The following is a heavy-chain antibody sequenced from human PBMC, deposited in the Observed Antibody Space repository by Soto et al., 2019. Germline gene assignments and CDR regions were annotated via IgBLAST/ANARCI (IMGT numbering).Heavy chain of an antibody. Sequence: SQTLSLTCAISGDSVSSNSAAWNWIRQSPSRGLEWLGRTYYRSKWYNDYAVSVKSRITINPDTSKNQFSLQLNSVTPEDTAVYYCARFATHPKRVSYGVAHYYYYGMDVWGQGTTVTVSS. CDR2: TYYRSKWYN. V-gene: IGHV6-1*01. J-gene: IGHJ6*02. CDR1: GDSVSSNSAA. D-gene: IGHD5-18*01. CDR3: ARFATHPKRVSYGVAHYYYYGMDV.